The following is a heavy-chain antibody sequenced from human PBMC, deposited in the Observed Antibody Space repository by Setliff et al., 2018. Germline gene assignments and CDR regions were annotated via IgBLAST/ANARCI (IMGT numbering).Heavy chain of an antibody. CDR1: GYSLSSGYI. CDR3: ARDLGHGGDSDY. V-gene: IGHV4-38-2*02. Sequence: PSETLSLTCTVSGYSLSSGYIWGGIRQPPGKGLEWVGNIGHTGSINYNPSLKSRLTISRDTSKNQVSLKLNSVTATDTAVYYCARDLGHGGDSDYWGQGILVTVSS. CDR2: IGHTGSI. J-gene: IGHJ4*02. D-gene: IGHD2-21*02.